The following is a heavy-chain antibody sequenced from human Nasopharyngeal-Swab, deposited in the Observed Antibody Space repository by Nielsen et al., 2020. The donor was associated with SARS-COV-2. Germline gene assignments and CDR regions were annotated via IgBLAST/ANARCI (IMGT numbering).Heavy chain of an antibody. CDR2: IIPILGIA. Sequence: SVKDSCKASGGTSSRYAISWVRQATGQGLEWMGRIIPILGIANNAKKFQGRVTITADKSTSTAYMELRSLRSEDTAVYYCAGPRGDYGGFDYWGQGTLVTVSS. CDR3: AGPRGDYGGFDY. V-gene: IGHV1-69*04. CDR1: GGTSSRYA. J-gene: IGHJ4*02. D-gene: IGHD4-17*01.